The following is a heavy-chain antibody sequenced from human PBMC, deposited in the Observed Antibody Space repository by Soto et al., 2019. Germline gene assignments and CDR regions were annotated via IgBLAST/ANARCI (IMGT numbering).Heavy chain of an antibody. CDR2: INHSGST. Sequence: SETLSLTCAVYGGSFSGYYWSWIRQPPGKGLEWIGEINHSGSTNYNPSLKSRVTISVDTSKNQFSLKLSSVTAADTAVYYCARETPTYYFDYWGQGTLVTVSS. J-gene: IGHJ4*02. CDR1: GGSFSGYY. V-gene: IGHV4-34*01. CDR3: ARETPTYYFDY.